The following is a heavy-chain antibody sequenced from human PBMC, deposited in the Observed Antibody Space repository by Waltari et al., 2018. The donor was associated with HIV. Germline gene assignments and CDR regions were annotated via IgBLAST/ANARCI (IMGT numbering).Heavy chain of an antibody. D-gene: IGHD2-15*01. CDR3: ARRVPKDIVVVVAADAFDI. CDR2: IYYSGST. V-gene: IGHV4-39*01. CDR1: GGSISSSSYY. J-gene: IGHJ3*02. Sequence: QLQLQESGPGLVKPSETLSLTCTVSGGSISSSSYYWGWIRQPPGKGLEWIGSIYYSGSTYYNPSLKSQVTISVDTSKNQFSLKLSSVTAADTAVYYCARRVPKDIVVVVAADAFDIWGQGTMVTVSS.